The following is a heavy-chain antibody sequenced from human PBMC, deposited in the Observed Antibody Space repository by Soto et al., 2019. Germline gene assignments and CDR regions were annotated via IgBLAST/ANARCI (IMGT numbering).Heavy chain of an antibody. D-gene: IGHD2-15*01. CDR1: GFTFSSYA. J-gene: IGHJ4*02. V-gene: IGHV3-23*01. CDR2: ISGSGGST. CDR3: AKGRSGYCSGGSCYVDY. Sequence: EVQLLESGGGLVQPGGSLRLSCAASGFTFSSYAMSWVRQAPGKGLEWVSAISGSGGSTYYADSVKGRFTISRDNSKNTLYLQMNSLGAEDTAVYYCAKGRSGYCSGGSCYVDYWGQGTLVTVSS.